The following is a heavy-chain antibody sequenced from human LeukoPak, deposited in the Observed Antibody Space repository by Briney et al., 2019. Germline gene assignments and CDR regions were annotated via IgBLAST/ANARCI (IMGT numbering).Heavy chain of an antibody. CDR3: VRDRPHNWFDP. CDR1: GFTFTSHW. V-gene: IGHV3-74*01. Sequence: GGSLRLSCAASGFTFTSHWMHWVRQAPGKGLVWVSRIDNGGSDTTYADSVRGRFTISRDSAKNTLYLQMDSLRAEDTAVYYCVRDRPHNWFDPWGQGTLVTVSS. D-gene: IGHD6-6*01. J-gene: IGHJ5*02. CDR2: IDNGGSDT.